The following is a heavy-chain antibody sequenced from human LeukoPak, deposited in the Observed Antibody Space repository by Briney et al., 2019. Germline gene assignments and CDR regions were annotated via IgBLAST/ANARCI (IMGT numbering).Heavy chain of an antibody. J-gene: IGHJ3*01. CDR1: GGTFSSYA. CDR2: INPNSGGT. Sequence: ASVKVSCKASGGTFSSYAISWVRQAPGQGLEWMGRINPNSGGTIYARKFQGRVTMIGDTSVGTAYMELSSLRSDDTALYYCASGGGSYGDVWGQGTKVTVSS. V-gene: IGHV1-2*06. D-gene: IGHD1-26*01. CDR3: ASGGGSYGDV.